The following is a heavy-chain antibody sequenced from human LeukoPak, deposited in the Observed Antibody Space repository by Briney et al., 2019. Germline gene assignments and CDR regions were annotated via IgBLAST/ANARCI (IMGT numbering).Heavy chain of an antibody. CDR1: GYTFTNYG. D-gene: IGHD6-6*01. CDR3: ARVAARGAFDI. Sequence: ASVKVSCKASGYTFTNYGISWVRQAPGQGLEWMGWINPNSGGTNYAQKFQGRVTMTRDTSISTAYMELSRLRSDDTAVYYCARVAARGAFDIWGQGTMVTVSS. J-gene: IGHJ3*02. V-gene: IGHV1-2*02. CDR2: INPNSGGT.